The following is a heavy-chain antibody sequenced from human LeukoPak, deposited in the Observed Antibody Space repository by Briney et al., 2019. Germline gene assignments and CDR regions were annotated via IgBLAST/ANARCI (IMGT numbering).Heavy chain of an antibody. CDR2: IYTSRST. Sequence: PSETLSLTCTVSGGSISSGSYYWSWIRQPAGKGLEWIGHIYTSRSTKYNPSLKSRVTISADTSKNQFSLKLSSVTAADTAVYYCARDFVIAATTEYFQYWGQGTLVTVSS. J-gene: IGHJ1*01. D-gene: IGHD6-13*01. V-gene: IGHV4-61*09. CDR3: ARDFVIAATTEYFQY. CDR1: GGSISSGSYY.